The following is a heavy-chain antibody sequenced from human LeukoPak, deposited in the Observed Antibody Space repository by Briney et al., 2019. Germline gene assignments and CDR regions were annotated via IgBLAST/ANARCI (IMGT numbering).Heavy chain of an antibody. D-gene: IGHD2-15*01. CDR3: AKGIVVVVAATLSFDY. J-gene: IGHJ4*02. CDR2: ISGSGGST. V-gene: IGHV3-23*01. CDR1: GFTFSSYA. Sequence: RSGGSLRLSCAASGFTFSSYAMSWVRQAPGKGLEWVSAISGSGGSTYYADSVKGRFTISRDNSKNTLYLQMNSLRAEDTAVYYCAKGIVVVVAATLSFDYWGQGTLVTVSS.